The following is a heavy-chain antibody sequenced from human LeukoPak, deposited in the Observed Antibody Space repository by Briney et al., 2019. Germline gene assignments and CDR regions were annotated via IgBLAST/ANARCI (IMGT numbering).Heavy chain of an antibody. D-gene: IGHD3-10*02. V-gene: IGHV4-34*01. CDR3: ARYRLFSYYGMDV. J-gene: IGHJ6*02. CDR2: INHSGST. Sequence: SETLSLTCAVYGGSFSGYYWSWIRQPPGKGLVWIGEINHSGSTNYNPSLKSRVTISVDTSKNQFSLKLSSVTAADTAVYYCARYRLFSYYGMDVWGQGTTVTVSS. CDR1: GGSFSGYY.